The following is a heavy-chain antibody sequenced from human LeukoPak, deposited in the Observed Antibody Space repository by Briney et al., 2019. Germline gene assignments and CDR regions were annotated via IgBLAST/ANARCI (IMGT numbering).Heavy chain of an antibody. CDR1: GFTFSTYA. V-gene: IGHV3-30*04. CDR3: ATRAVGATTGFDY. D-gene: IGHD1-26*01. J-gene: IGHJ4*02. Sequence: PGGSLRLSCAASGFTFSTYAVHWVRQTPDKGLEWLAVISNDGRNEYYADSVKGRFTISRDNSKNTLSLQMNSLRAEDTAVYYCATRAVGATTGFDYWGQGTLVTVSS. CDR2: ISNDGRNE.